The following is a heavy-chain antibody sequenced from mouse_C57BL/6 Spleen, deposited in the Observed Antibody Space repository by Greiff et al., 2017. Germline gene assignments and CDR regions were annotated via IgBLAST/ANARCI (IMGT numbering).Heavy chain of an antibody. V-gene: IGHV1-80*01. CDR1: GYAFSSYW. Sequence: QVQLQQSGAELVKPGASVKISCKASGYAFSSYWMNWVKQRPGKGLEWIGQIYPGDGDTNYNGKFKGKATLTADKSSSTAYMQLSSLTSEDSAVYFCARHSSGHYFDYWGQGTTLTVSS. CDR2: IYPGDGDT. D-gene: IGHD3-2*02. CDR3: ARHSSGHYFDY. J-gene: IGHJ2*01.